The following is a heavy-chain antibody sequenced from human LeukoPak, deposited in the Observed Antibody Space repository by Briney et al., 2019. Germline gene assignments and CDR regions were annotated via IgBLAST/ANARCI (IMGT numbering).Heavy chain of an antibody. CDR1: GYTFTSYA. Sequence: ASAKVSCKASGYTFTSYAMNWVRQAPGQGLEWMGWINTNTGNPTYAQGFTGRFVFSLDTSVSTAYLQISSLKAEDTAVYYCARAAMRQTYYYYYYMDVWGRGTTVTVSS. J-gene: IGHJ6*03. V-gene: IGHV7-4-1*02. CDR3: ARAAMRQTYYYYYYMDV. CDR2: INTNTGNP. D-gene: IGHD2-2*01.